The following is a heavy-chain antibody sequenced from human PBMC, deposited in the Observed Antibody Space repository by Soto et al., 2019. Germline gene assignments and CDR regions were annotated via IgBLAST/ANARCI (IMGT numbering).Heavy chain of an antibody. J-gene: IGHJ3*02. CDR1: GFTFIIYW. CDR2: IKHDGSEQ. V-gene: IGHV3-7*04. D-gene: IGHD6-19*01. Sequence: PEGAVKVSCAAFGFTFIIYWMDWVRQAPRKGLEWVATIKHDGSEQYYVDSVKGRFIVSRDNAKNSLFLQMNGLRVEDTAVYFCARAMGTDGWSNHPFDIWGQGTMVTVSS. CDR3: ARAMGTDGWSNHPFDI.